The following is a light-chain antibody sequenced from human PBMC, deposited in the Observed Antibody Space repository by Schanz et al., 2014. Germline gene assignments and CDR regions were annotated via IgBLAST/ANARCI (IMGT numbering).Light chain of an antibody. J-gene: IGKJ1*01. V-gene: IGKV3-20*01. CDR3: HQYNNWPPGT. CDR2: GAS. Sequence: EIVLTQSPGTLSLSPGERATLSCRASQSVISSYLAWYQQKPGRAPRLLIYGASSRAAGIPDRFRGSGSGTDFTLSISSLQSEDSAVYYCHQYNNWPPGTFGPGTKVEIK. CDR1: QSVISSY.